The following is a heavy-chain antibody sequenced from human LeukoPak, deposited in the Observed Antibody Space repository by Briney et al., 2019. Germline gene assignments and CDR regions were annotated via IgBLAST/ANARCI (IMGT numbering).Heavy chain of an antibody. Sequence: GGSLRLSCAASGFTFSSYSMNWVRQAPGMGLEWVSSISSSSSYIYYADSVKGRFTISRDNAKNSLYLQMNSLRAEDTAVYYCARDVPTRSSSFDYWGQGTLVTVSS. CDR3: ARDVPTRSSSFDY. J-gene: IGHJ4*02. CDR2: ISSSSSYI. V-gene: IGHV3-21*01. D-gene: IGHD6-13*01. CDR1: GFTFSSYS.